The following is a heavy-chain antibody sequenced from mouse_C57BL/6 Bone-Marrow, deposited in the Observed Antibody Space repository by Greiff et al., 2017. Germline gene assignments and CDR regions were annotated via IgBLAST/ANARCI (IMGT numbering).Heavy chain of an antibody. CDR2: INPNNGGT. CDR3: ARFGAQATPYYFDY. CDR1: GYTFTDYN. V-gene: IGHV1-22*01. J-gene: IGHJ2*01. Sequence: VQLKQSGPELVKPGASVKMSCKASGYTFTDYNMHWVKQSHGKSLEWIGYINPNNGGTSYNQKFKGKATLTVNKSSSTAYMELRSLTSEDSAVYYCARFGAQATPYYFDYWGQGTTLTVSS. D-gene: IGHD3-2*02.